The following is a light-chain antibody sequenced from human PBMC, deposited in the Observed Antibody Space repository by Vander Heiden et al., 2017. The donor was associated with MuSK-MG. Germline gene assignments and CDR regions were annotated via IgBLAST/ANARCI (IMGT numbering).Light chain of an antibody. V-gene: IGKV3-11*01. J-gene: IGKJ2*01. CDR2: DAS. Sequence: EIVLTQSPATLSLSPWERATLSCRASQSVSSYLAWYQQRPGQAPRLLIYDASNIATGIPARLSGSGYVKDFTLTSSRREHEDFAVYYGQQCSNGSTFGQGTKLEIK. CDR1: QSVSSY. CDR3: QQCSNGST.